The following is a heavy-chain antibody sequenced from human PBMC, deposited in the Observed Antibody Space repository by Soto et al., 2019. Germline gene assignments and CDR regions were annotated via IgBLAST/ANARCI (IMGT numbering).Heavy chain of an antibody. J-gene: IGHJ4*02. Sequence: PSETLSLTCTVSGVSISSYYWTWLRPPPGKGLEWIGYIYYSGSTNYNPSLKSRVTISVDTSKNQFSLKLSSVTAADTAVYYCARRGVYGGNHGTFDYWGQGTLVTVSS. CDR3: ARRGVYGGNHGTFDY. CDR2: IYYSGST. V-gene: IGHV4-59*01. CDR1: GVSISSYY. D-gene: IGHD2-15*01.